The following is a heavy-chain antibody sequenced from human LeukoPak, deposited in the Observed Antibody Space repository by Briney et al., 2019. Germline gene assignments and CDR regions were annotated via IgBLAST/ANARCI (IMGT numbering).Heavy chain of an antibody. Sequence: GESLRISCKGSGYSFTSYWISWVRQMPGKGLEWTGRIDPSDSYTNYSPSFQGHVTISADKSISTAYLQWSSLKASDTAMYYCASWGVVALNAFDIWGQGTMVTVSS. J-gene: IGHJ3*02. CDR2: IDPSDSYT. V-gene: IGHV5-10-1*01. D-gene: IGHD3-22*01. CDR1: GYSFTSYW. CDR3: ASWGVVALNAFDI.